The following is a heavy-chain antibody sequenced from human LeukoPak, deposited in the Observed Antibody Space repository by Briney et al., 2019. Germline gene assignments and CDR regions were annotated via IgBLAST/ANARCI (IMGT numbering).Heavy chain of an antibody. CDR1: GGSISSYY. Sequence: SETPSLTCTVSGGSISSYYWSWIRQPAGKGLEWIGRIYTSGSTNYNPSLKSRVTMSVDTSKNQFSLKLSSVTAADTAVYYCARDKLTITMVRGVRDWFDPWGQGTLVTVSS. CDR3: ARDKLTITMVRGVRDWFDP. D-gene: IGHD3-10*01. J-gene: IGHJ5*02. CDR2: IYTSGST. V-gene: IGHV4-4*07.